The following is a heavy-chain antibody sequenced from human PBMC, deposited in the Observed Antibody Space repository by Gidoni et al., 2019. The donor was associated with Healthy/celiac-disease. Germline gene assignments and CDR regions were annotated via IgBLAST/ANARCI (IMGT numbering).Heavy chain of an antibody. V-gene: IGHV3-23*01. CDR1: GFTFSSYA. CDR2: ISGSGGST. CDR3: AKDLRRILTAMGVFDY. Sequence: EVQLLASGGGLVQPGGSLRLSCAASGFTFSSYAMSWVRQAPGKGLEWVSAISGSGGSTYYADSVKGRFTISRDNSKNTLYLQMNSLRAEDTAVYYCAKDLRRILTAMGVFDYWGQGTLVTVSS. D-gene: IGHD3-9*01. J-gene: IGHJ4*02.